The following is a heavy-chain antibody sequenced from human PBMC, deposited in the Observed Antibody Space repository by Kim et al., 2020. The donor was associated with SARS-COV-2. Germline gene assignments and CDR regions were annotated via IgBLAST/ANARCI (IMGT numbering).Heavy chain of an antibody. CDR1: GFMFKSYG. V-gene: IGHV3-33*03. D-gene: IGHD3-10*01. J-gene: IGHJ6*01. Sequence: GGSLRLSCAASGFMFKSYGMHWVRQAPGKGLEWVAVISHDGSDEFYGDSVKGRFSISRDNSNNNLFVEMNSLRAEDTAVYYCAKDYYGSGSNGVYYGMDVWGQGPTDTVAS. CDR2: ISHDGSDE. CDR3: AKDYYGSGSNGVYYGMDV.